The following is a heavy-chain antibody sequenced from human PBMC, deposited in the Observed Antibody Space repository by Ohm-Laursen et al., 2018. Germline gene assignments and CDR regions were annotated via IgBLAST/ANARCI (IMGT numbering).Heavy chain of an antibody. CDR2: IYWDDDK. CDR1: GFSLSTDGVG. Sequence: TQTLTLTCTFSGFSLSTDGVGVGWIRQPPGKALEWLALIYWDDDKRYSPSLRSRLTITKDTSKNQVVLTMTNMDAVDTATYYCAHRGGYSYGDAFDIWGPGTMVTVSS. V-gene: IGHV2-5*02. CDR3: AHRGGYSYGDAFDI. D-gene: IGHD5-18*01. J-gene: IGHJ3*02.